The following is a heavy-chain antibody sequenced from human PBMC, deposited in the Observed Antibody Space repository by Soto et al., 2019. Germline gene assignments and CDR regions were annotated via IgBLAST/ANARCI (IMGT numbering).Heavy chain of an antibody. D-gene: IGHD6-13*01. CDR1: GGSISSGDYY. J-gene: IGHJ4*02. Sequence: LSLTCTVSGGSISSGDYYWSWIRQPPGKGLEWIGYIYYSGSTYYNPSLKSRVTISVDTSKNQFSLKLSSVTAADTAVYYCAATAELLYYFDYWGQGTLVTAPQ. CDR3: AATAELLYYFDY. CDR2: IYYSGST. V-gene: IGHV4-30-4*01.